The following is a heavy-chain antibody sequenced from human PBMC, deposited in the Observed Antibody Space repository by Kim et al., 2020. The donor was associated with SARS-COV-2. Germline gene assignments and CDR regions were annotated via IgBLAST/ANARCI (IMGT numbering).Heavy chain of an antibody. J-gene: IGHJ4*02. CDR3: AKDSQYYYGSGSYPLAY. D-gene: IGHD3-10*01. Sequence: GGSLRLSCAASGFTFSSYAMSWVRQAPGKGLEWVSAISGSGGSTYYADSVKGRFTISRDNSKNTLYLQMNSLRAEDTAVYYCAKDSQYYYGSGSYPLAYWGQGTLVTVSS. CDR1: GFTFSSYA. CDR2: ISGSGGST. V-gene: IGHV3-23*01.